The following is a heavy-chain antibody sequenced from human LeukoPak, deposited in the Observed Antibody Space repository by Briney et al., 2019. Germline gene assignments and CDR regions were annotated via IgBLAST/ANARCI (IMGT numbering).Heavy chain of an antibody. Sequence: PGGSLRLSCAASGFTFSSYWMHWVRQAPGKGLVWVSRINSDGSSTSYADSVKGRFTISRDNAKNTLYLQMNSLRAEDTAVYYCAKSVGATKYYYYGMDVWGQGTTVTVPS. CDR1: GFTFSSYW. J-gene: IGHJ6*02. CDR3: AKSVGATKYYYYGMDV. CDR2: INSDGSST. D-gene: IGHD1-26*01. V-gene: IGHV3-74*01.